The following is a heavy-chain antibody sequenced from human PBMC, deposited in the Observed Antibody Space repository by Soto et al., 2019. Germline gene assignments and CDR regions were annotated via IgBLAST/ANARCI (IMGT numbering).Heavy chain of an antibody. J-gene: IGHJ6*02. CDR1: HGSITGYF. CDR3: AREPPRTPWVYHYGMDV. D-gene: IGHD3-16*01. Sequence: PSETLSLTCTISHGSITGYFWSWIRQPPGKELEWIGNIYHSGSTNYNPSLQSRVTISIDTSKNQFSLKLTSVTAADTAEYFCAREPPRTPWVYHYGMDVWGQCTPVTVSS. CDR2: IYHSGST. V-gene: IGHV4-59*01.